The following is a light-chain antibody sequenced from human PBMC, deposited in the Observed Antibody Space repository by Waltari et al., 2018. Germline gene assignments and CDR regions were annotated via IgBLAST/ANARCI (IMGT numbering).Light chain of an antibody. Sequence: DIQMTQSPSTLSAFVGDRVTITCRASESINSWLAWYQEKPGKAPKLLIQKASNLESGVPSRFSSSGSGTEFTLTIRSLQADDFATYYCQQYRINPWTFGQGTKVEI. CDR2: KAS. CDR1: ESINSW. CDR3: QQYRINPWT. V-gene: IGKV1-5*03. J-gene: IGKJ1*01.